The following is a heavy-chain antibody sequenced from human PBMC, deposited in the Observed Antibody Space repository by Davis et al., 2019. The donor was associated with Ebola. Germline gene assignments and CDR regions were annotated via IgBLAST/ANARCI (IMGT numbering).Heavy chain of an antibody. V-gene: IGHV3-13*01. D-gene: IGHD6-6*01. CDR3: ARAHFGRSSFDY. CDR2: IGTAGDT. J-gene: IGHJ4*02. Sequence: PGGSLRLSCAASGFTFSSYDMHWVRHVTGKGLEWVSAIGTAGDTYYPGSVKGRFTISRENAKNSLYLQMNSLRAGDTAVYYYARAHFGRSSFDYWGQGTLVTVSS. CDR1: GFTFSSYD.